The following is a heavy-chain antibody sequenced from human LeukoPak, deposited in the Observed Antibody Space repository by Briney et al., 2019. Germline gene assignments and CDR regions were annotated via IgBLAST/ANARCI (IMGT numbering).Heavy chain of an antibody. CDR3: ARGFGSSGPKAGDAFDI. J-gene: IGHJ3*02. CDR1: GFTFSSYW. CDR2: IKQDGSEK. Sequence: GGSLRLSCAASGFTFSSYWMSWVRQAPGKGLEWVANIKQDGSEKYYVDSVKGRFTISRDNAKNSLYLQMNSLRAEDTAVYYCARGFGSSGPKAGDAFDIWGQGTMVTVSS. D-gene: IGHD6-6*01. V-gene: IGHV3-7*01.